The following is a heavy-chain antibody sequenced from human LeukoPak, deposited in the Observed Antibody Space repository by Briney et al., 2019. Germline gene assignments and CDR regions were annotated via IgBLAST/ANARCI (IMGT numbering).Heavy chain of an antibody. CDR3: ARDYDYGDYETSDY. D-gene: IGHD4-17*01. V-gene: IGHV3-21*01. Sequence: GGSLRLSCAASGFTFSSYSMNWVRQAPGKGLEWVSSISSSSSYIYYADSVKGRFTISRDNSKNTLYLQMNSLRAEDTAVYYCARDYDYGDYETSDYWGQGTLVTVSS. CDR2: ISSSSSYI. CDR1: GFTFSSYS. J-gene: IGHJ4*02.